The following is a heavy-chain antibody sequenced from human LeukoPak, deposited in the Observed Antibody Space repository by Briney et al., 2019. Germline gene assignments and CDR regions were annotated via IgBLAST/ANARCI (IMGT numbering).Heavy chain of an antibody. J-gene: IGHJ4*02. D-gene: IGHD5-24*01. Sequence: GGSLRLSCAASGFTFSSYAMHWVRQAPGKGLEWVAVISYDGSNKYYADSVKGRFTISRDNSKNTLYLQMNSLRAEDTAVYYCAKSEGGSWLQPIDYWGQGTLVTVSS. CDR2: ISYDGSNK. CDR3: AKSEGGSWLQPIDY. CDR1: GFTFSSYA. V-gene: IGHV3-30-3*02.